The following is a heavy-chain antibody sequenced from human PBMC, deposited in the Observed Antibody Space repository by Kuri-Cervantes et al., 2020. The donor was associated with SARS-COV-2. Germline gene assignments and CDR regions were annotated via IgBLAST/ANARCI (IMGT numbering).Heavy chain of an antibody. Sequence: SETLSLTCTVSGGSISSHYWSWIRQPPGKGLEWIGYIYYSGSTNYNPSLKSRVTISVDTSKNQFSLKLSSVTAADTAVYYRARGELGYCSSTSCYTGWFDPWGQGTLVTVSS. CDR1: GGSISSHY. J-gene: IGHJ5*02. D-gene: IGHD2-2*02. CDR2: IYYSGST. V-gene: IGHV4-59*08. CDR3: ARGELGYCSSTSCYTGWFDP.